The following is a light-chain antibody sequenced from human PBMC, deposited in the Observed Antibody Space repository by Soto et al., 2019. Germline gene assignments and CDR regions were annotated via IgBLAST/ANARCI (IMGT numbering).Light chain of an antibody. Sequence: DIQMTQSPSSLSTSVGDRVTITCQASQYINIYLNWYQQKPGKAPKLLIYDASNLETGVPSRFSGSGSGTDFTFTISSLHPEDIATYYCQQYGNLPTFGGGTKVEIK. CDR2: DAS. CDR1: QYINIY. V-gene: IGKV1-33*01. CDR3: QQYGNLPT. J-gene: IGKJ4*01.